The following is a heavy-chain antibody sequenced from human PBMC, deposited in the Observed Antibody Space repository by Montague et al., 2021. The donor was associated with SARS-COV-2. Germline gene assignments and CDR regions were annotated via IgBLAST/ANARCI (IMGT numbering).Heavy chain of an antibody. J-gene: IGHJ4*02. Sequence: PALVKLTQTLTLTCTFSGFSLSTPNVGVGWIRQPPGKALEWLALVYSNDDKRYSPSLQSSLTITKDTSKNQVVLSLTNVDPVDTATYYCAHLIRYYDIFTGIPFDYWGQGTQVTVSS. CDR3: AHLIRYYDIFTGIPFDY. CDR2: VYSNDDK. V-gene: IGHV2-5*01. CDR1: GFSLSTPNVG. D-gene: IGHD3-9*01.